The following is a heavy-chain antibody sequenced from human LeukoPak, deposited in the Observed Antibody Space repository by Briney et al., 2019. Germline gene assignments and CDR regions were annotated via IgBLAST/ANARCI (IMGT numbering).Heavy chain of an antibody. D-gene: IGHD6-19*01. CDR2: ISAYNGDT. CDR1: GSTFTSYG. J-gene: IGHJ4*02. V-gene: IGHV1-18*01. CDR3: VSDTSNSSGWYIFFDF. Sequence: ASVKLSCKSSGSTFTSYGITWVRHGPGQGLEWMGLISAYNGDTKYVQKLQGRVTMTTATSTSTASMELRSLRSDDTAVYYCVSDTSNSSGWYIFFDFWGQGTLVAVSS.